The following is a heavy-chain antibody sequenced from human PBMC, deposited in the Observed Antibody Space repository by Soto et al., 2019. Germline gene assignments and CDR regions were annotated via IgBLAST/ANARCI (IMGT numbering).Heavy chain of an antibody. J-gene: IGHJ5*02. CDR2: ISSNSAYI. CDR3: TRDASRDSSARGWFDP. D-gene: IGHD6-13*01. V-gene: IGHV3-21*01. CDR1: GFTFRSFT. Sequence: LRLSCAASGFTFRSFTMNWVRQAPGKGLEWVSTISSNSAYIYYTDALRGRFTISRDNAKNSLRLQMNSLRAEDTAVYYCTRDASRDSSARGWFDPWGPGTLVTVSS.